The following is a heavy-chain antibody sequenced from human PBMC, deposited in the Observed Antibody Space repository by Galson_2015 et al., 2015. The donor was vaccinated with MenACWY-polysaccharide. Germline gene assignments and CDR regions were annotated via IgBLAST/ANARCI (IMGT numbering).Heavy chain of an antibody. D-gene: IGHD3-22*01. Sequence: SLRLSCAVSGFTFSTTSYAMHWVHQAPGKGLEWVAIISDDGGVKYYADSVKGRFTISRDNSKNTLYLQMSSLRPEDTALYYCARDLSGFGAFGIWGQGTMVTVSS. CDR1: GFTFSTTSYA. J-gene: IGHJ3*02. CDR3: ARDLSGFGAFGI. CDR2: ISDDGGVK. V-gene: IGHV3-30-3*01.